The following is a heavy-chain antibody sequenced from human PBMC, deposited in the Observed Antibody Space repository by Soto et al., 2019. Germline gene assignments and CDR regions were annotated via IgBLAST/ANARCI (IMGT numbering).Heavy chain of an antibody. CDR1: GYTFTSYD. Sequence: ASVTVSCKASGYTFTSYDINWVRQATGQGLEWMGWMNPNSGNTGYAQKFQGRVTMTRNTSISTAYMELSSLRSEDTAVYYCARDLGYCSGGSCARDYWGQGTLVTVSS. J-gene: IGHJ4*02. D-gene: IGHD2-15*01. V-gene: IGHV1-8*01. CDR3: ARDLGYCSGGSCARDY. CDR2: MNPNSGNT.